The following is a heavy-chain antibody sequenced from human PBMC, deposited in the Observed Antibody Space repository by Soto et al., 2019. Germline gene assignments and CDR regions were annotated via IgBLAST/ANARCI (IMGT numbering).Heavy chain of an antibody. Sequence: PGGSLRLSCAASGVTVSSNYMSWVRQAPGKGLEWVSVIYSGGSTYYADSVKGRFTISRDNSKNTLYLQMNSLRAEDTAVYYCASCPGYYYMDVWGKGTTVTVSS. CDR2: IYSGGST. J-gene: IGHJ6*03. CDR1: GVTVSSNY. CDR3: ASCPGYYYMDV. V-gene: IGHV3-66*01.